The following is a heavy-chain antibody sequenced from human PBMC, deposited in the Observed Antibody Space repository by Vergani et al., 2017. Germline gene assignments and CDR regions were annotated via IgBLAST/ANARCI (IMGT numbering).Heavy chain of an antibody. CDR1: GFTFSSYS. J-gene: IGHJ3*02. CDR3: ARLGHQFAFDI. Sequence: EVQLVESGGGLVKPGGSLRLSCAASGFTFSSYSMNWVSQAPGKGLEWVSSISSSSSYIYYADSVKGRFTISRDNAKNSLYLQMNSLRAEDTSVYYCARLGHQFAFDIWGQGTMVTVSS. CDR2: ISSSSSYI. V-gene: IGHV3-21*06.